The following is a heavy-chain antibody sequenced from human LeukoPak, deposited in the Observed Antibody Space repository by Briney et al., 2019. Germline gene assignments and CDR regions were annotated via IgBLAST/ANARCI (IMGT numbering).Heavy chain of an antibody. V-gene: IGHV4-30-4*01. CDR3: ASGGGGARGYFDY. CDR2: IYYSGST. J-gene: IGHJ4*02. CDR1: GGSISSGDYY. Sequence: PSETLSLTCTVSGGSISSGDYYWSWIRQPPGKGLEWIGYIYYSGSTYYNPSLKSRVTISVDTSKNQFSLKLSSVTAADTAVYYCASGGGGARGYFDYWGQGTLVTVSS. D-gene: IGHD4/OR15-4a*01.